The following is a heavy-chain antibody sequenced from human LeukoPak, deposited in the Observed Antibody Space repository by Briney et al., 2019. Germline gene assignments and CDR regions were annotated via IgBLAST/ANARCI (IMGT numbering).Heavy chain of an antibody. CDR2: IRGSGDIT. J-gene: IGHJ4*01. V-gene: IGHV3-23*01. CDR1: GFTFSSYA. Sequence: QPGGSLRLSCAASGFTFSSYAMSWVRQAPGKGLDWVSGIRGSGDITYYADSVKGRFTISRDNFKNTLYLQMNSLRAEDTAVYYCAKTRIVCSSVSCPGGGFDYWGHGTLVTVSS. CDR3: AKTRIVCSSVSCPGGGFDY. D-gene: IGHD2-2*01.